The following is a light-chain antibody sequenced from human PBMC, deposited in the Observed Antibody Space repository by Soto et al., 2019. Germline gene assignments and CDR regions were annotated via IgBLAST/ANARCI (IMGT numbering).Light chain of an antibody. CDR1: SSDVGGYNY. V-gene: IGLV2-11*01. J-gene: IGLJ1*01. CDR2: DVS. Sequence: QSVLTQPRSVSGSPGQSVTISCIGTSSDVGGYNYVSWYQQHPGKAPKLMIYDVSKRPSGVPDRFSGSKSGNTASLTISGLQAEDEADYYCCSYAGSYTFPYVFGTGTKVTVL. CDR3: CSYAGSYTFPYV.